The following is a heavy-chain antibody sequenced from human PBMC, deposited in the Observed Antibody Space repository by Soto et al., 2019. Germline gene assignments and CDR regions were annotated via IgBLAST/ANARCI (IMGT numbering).Heavy chain of an antibody. CDR3: ARSKEACSGGSCFTLYAFDV. CDR1: VFTFFNYP. Sequence: GWSLRLSCGGSVFTFFNYPMSWVRQPPGKGLEWVSSISGAGSGRYYADSVKGRCIIARDNSKNTVSLILSNLKGEDTAVYYCARSKEACSGGSCFTLYAFDVWGQGTQVTVSS. D-gene: IGHD2-15*01. V-gene: IGHV3-23*01. J-gene: IGHJ3*01. CDR2: ISGAGSGR.